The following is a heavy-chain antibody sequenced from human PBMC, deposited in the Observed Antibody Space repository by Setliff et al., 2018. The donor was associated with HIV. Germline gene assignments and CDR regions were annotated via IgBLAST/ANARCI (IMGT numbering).Heavy chain of an antibody. CDR3: ATFDYYDSSGFYYGGGH. J-gene: IGHJ4*02. Sequence: PSETLSLTCTVSGGSISRGSYYWSWIRQPAGKGLEWIGRIYTSGSIHYNPSLKSRVTISVDTSKNQFSLKLNSVTAADTAVYYCATFDYYDSSGFYYGGGHWGQGTLVTVSS. CDR1: GGSISRGSYY. CDR2: IYTSGSI. D-gene: IGHD3-22*01. V-gene: IGHV4-61*02.